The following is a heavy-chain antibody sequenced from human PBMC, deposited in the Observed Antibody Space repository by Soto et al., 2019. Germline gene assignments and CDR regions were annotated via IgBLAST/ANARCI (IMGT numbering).Heavy chain of an antibody. D-gene: IGHD2-15*01. J-gene: IGHJ5*02. CDR3: ARLPPYCSGGSCYSSEDWFDP. CDR2: IIPFLGIA. Sequence: QVQLVQSGAEVKKPGSSVKVSCKASGGTFSSYTISWVRQAPGQGLEWMGRIIPFLGIANYAQKFQGRVTITAAKSTSTAYMELSSLRSEDTAVYYCARLPPYCSGGSCYSSEDWFDPWGQGTLVTVSS. CDR1: GGTFSSYT. V-gene: IGHV1-69*02.